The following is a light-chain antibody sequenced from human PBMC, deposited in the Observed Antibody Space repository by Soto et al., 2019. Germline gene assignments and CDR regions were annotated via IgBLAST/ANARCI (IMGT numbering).Light chain of an antibody. CDR2: ATS. V-gene: IGKV1-12*01. CDR3: QQANSFPNT. J-gene: IGKJ2*01. CDR1: QVISSW. Sequence: DIQMTQSPSSVSASVGDRVTITCRATQVISSWLAWYQQKPGKAPKLLIYATSNLQSGVPSRFSGSGSGTDFTLTITSLQPEDFANYYCQQANSFPNTFGQGTKLEIK.